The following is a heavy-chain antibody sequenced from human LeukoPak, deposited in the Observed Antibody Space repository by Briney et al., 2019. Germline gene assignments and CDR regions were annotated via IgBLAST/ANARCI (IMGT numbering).Heavy chain of an antibody. CDR1: GFSFNTFA. Sequence: GGSLRLSCVASGFSFNTFALTWVRQAPGKGLEWVSTISDYPHYADSVRGRFTISRDNSRKTVFLQMNSLTPEDAAAYYCTKDSQGSYDGFWYGTYGMDVWGQGTTVTVSS. J-gene: IGHJ6*02. CDR2: ISDYP. CDR3: TKDSQGSYDGFWYGTYGMDV. V-gene: IGHV3-23*05. D-gene: IGHD3-16*01.